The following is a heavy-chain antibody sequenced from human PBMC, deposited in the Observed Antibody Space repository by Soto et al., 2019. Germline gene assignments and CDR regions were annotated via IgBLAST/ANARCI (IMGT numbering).Heavy chain of an antibody. J-gene: IGHJ4*02. CDR3: ARQIYDSDTGPNFQYYFDS. D-gene: IGHD3-22*01. Sequence: GESLKISCKASGYIFIDYWIGWVRQMPGKGLEWMGRIDPSDSQTYYSPSFRGHVTISVTKSITTVFLQWSSLRASDTAMYYCARQIYDSDTGPNFQYYFDSWGQGTPVTVSS. CDR1: GYIFIDYW. V-gene: IGHV5-10-1*01. CDR2: IDPSDSQT.